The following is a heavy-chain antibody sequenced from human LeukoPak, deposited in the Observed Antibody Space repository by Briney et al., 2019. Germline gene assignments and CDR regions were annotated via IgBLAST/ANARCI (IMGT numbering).Heavy chain of an antibody. CDR2: IIPILGIA. CDR3: ARGLSRTASKPYGSGSYRGYYYMDV. CDR1: VGPFSSYT. V-gene: IGHV1-69*02. D-gene: IGHD3-10*01. J-gene: IGHJ6*03. Sequence: TVKLSCKASVGPFSSYTISWVRQAPGQGLECMVRIIPILGIANCAQKLERRVPITADISTSTAYMELSSLISKDTAVYYCARGLSRTASKPYGSGSYRGYYYMDVWGKGTTVTVSS.